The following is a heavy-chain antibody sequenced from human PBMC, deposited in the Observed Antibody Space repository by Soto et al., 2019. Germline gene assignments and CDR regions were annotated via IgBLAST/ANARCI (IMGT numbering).Heavy chain of an antibody. Sequence: GGSLRLSCAASGFTFSSYGMHWVRQAPGKGLEWVAVIWYDGSNKYYADSVKGRFTISRDNSKNTLYLQMNSLRAEDTAVYYCARGIKYSSGWYRVYYFDYWGQGTLVTVSS. D-gene: IGHD6-19*01. V-gene: IGHV3-33*01. J-gene: IGHJ4*02. CDR2: IWYDGSNK. CDR1: GFTFSSYG. CDR3: ARGIKYSSGWYRVYYFDY.